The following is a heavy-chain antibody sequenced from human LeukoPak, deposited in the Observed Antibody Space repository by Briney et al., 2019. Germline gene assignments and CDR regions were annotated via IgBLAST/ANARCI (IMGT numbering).Heavy chain of an antibody. CDR2: INSDGSST. V-gene: IGHV3-74*01. CDR1: GFSFSSYW. J-gene: IGHJ5*02. CDR3: ARVYGSGSPFDP. Sequence: GGSLRLSCAASGFSFSSYWMHWVRQGPGKGLVWVSRINSDGSSTSYADSVKGRFTISRDNAKNTLYLQMNSLRAEDTAVYYCARVYGSGSPFDPWGQGTLVTVSS. D-gene: IGHD3-10*01.